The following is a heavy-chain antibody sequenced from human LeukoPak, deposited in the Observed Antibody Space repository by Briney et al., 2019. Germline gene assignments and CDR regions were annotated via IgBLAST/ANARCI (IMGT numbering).Heavy chain of an antibody. J-gene: IGHJ4*02. Sequence: PRRSLRLSCAASGFTFSSYGMHWVRQAPGKGLEWVAVISHDGSNKYYADSVKGRFTISRDNSKNTLYLQMNSLRAEDTAVYYCAKLVAVAVPTDYWGQGTLVTVSS. CDR3: AKLVAVAVPTDY. CDR2: ISHDGSNK. D-gene: IGHD6-19*01. CDR1: GFTFSSYG. V-gene: IGHV3-30*18.